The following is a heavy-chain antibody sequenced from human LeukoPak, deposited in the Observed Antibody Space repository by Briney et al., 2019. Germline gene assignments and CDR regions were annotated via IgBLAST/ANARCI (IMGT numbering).Heavy chain of an antibody. V-gene: IGHV1-2*02. CDR2: INPNSGGT. D-gene: IGHD3-22*01. Sequence: PGASVKVSCKASGYSFTGYYMHWVRQAPGQGLEWMGWINPNSGGTNYAQKFQGRVTMTRDTSISPAYMELSRLRSGDTAGYYCARDSPTTYYYDSSGYYSLWGQGPLVTVSS. J-gene: IGHJ4*02. CDR1: GYSFTGYY. CDR3: ARDSPTTYYYDSSGYYSL.